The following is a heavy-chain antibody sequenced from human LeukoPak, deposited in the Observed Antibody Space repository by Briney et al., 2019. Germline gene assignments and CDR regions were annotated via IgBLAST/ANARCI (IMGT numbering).Heavy chain of an antibody. J-gene: IGHJ4*02. CDR3: AKQLGYCSDGSCYFPY. V-gene: IGHV3-23*01. Sequence: GGSLRLSCEASGFTFSSSAMSWVRQAPGKGLEWVSAISNNGGYTYYADSVQGRFTISRDNSKSMLCLQMNSLRAEDTAVYYCAKQLGYCSDGSCYFPYWGQGTLVTVSS. D-gene: IGHD2-15*01. CDR1: GFTFSSSA. CDR2: ISNNGGYT.